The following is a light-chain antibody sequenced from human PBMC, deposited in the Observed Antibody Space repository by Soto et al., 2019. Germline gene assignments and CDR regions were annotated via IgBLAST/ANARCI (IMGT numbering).Light chain of an antibody. CDR3: QQYSNWPSWT. V-gene: IGKV3-15*01. CDR2: GAS. CDR1: QSVSSD. J-gene: IGKJ1*01. Sequence: DIVMTQSPATLSVSPGERVTLSCRASQSVSSDLAWYHHKPGQAPRLLIYGASTRATGIPARFSGSGFGTEFTLTISSLQSEDFAVYYCQQYSNWPSWTFGQGTKVDIK.